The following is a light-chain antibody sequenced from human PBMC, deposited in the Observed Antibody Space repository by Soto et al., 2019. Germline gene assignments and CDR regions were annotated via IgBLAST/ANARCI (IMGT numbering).Light chain of an antibody. Sequence: EIVMTQSPANLSVSPGERATLSCRASQSVSSNLAWYQQKPGQAPRLLIYGASTRAPGIPARFSGSGSGTEFTLTISSLQSEDVAVYYCQQYNKWPPYTFGQGTKLEIK. J-gene: IGKJ2*01. V-gene: IGKV3-15*01. CDR3: QQYNKWPPYT. CDR2: GAS. CDR1: QSVSSN.